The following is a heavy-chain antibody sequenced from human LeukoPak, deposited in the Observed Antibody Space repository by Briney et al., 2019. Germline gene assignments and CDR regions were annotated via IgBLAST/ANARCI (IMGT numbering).Heavy chain of an antibody. V-gene: IGHV1-2*02. Sequence: ASVKVSCKASGYTFTGYYMHWVRQAPGQGLEWMGWINPNSGGTNYAQKFQGRVTMTRDTSISTAYMELSRLRSDDTAVYYCARGYYYDSSGYYALVDWGQGTLVTVSS. CDR1: GYTFTGYY. CDR3: ARGYYYDSSGYYALVD. J-gene: IGHJ4*02. CDR2: INPNSGGT. D-gene: IGHD3-22*01.